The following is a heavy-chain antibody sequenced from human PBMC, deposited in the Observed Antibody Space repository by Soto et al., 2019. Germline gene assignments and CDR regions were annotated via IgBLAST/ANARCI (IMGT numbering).Heavy chain of an antibody. CDR2: IFHSGNA. J-gene: IGHJ4*02. D-gene: IGHD2-15*01. CDR1: GGSMRNVY. V-gene: IGHV4-59*01. CDR3: ARAHAPTLPFDF. Sequence: ETLSLTCSVSGGSMRNVYWSWLRQPPGKGLEWLGFIFHSGNAKYNPSLQSRVTMSIDTSKNQLSLSLESATAADTALYFCARAHAPTLPFDFWGQGTLVTVSS.